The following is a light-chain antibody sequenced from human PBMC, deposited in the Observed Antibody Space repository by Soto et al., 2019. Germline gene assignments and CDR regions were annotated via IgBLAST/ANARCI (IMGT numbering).Light chain of an antibody. J-gene: IGKJ1*01. Sequence: MVLAESPENMSLSPGERVTLSCRASQSIDNNHLAWYQQKPGQAPRLLIHGTSNRATGIPDRFSGSGSGTDFTLTFSRLEPEDFAVYYCQQYGISPWT. CDR1: QSIDNNH. CDR2: GTS. CDR3: QQYGISPWT. V-gene: IGKV3-20*01.